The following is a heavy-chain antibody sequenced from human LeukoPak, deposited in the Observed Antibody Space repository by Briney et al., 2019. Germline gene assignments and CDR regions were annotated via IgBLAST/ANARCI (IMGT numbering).Heavy chain of an antibody. V-gene: IGHV3-74*01. CDR3: ASGEWESPRGFDY. J-gene: IGHJ4*02. Sequence: GGSLRLSCAASGFTFSSYWMSWVRQAPGKGLVWVSRINTDGSRTSYADSVKGRFTISRDNAKSTLYLQMNSLRAEDTAVYYRASGEWESPRGFDYWGQGTLVTVSS. CDR2: INTDGSRT. D-gene: IGHD1-26*01. CDR1: GFTFSSYW.